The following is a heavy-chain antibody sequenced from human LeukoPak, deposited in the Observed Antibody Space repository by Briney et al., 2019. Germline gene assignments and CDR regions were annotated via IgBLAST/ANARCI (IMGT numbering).Heavy chain of an antibody. Sequence: PGGSLRLSCAASGFTLSSNYMSWVRQAPGKGLEGVSVIYSGGSTYYADSVKGRFTISRDSSKNTLYLQMNSLRGEDTAVYYCASTAAGYFDYWGQGTLVTVSS. D-gene: IGHD6-13*01. J-gene: IGHJ4*02. V-gene: IGHV3-66*01. CDR2: IYSGGST. CDR3: ASTAAGYFDY. CDR1: GFTLSSNY.